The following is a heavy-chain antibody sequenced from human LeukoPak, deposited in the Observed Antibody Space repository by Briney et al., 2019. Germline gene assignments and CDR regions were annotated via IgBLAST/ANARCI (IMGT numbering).Heavy chain of an antibody. V-gene: IGHV4-59*01. CDR3: ARVPEFGELYGDY. D-gene: IGHD3-10*01. CDR1: GGSISSYY. Sequence: PSETLSLTCTVSGGSISSYYWSWIRQPPGKGLEWIGYIYYSGSTNYNPSLKSRVTISVDTSKNQFSLKLSSVTAADTAVYYCARVPEFGELYGDYWGQGTLVTVSS. CDR2: IYYSGST. J-gene: IGHJ4*02.